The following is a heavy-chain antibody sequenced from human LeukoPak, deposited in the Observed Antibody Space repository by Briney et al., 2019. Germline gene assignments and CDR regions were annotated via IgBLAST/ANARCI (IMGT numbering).Heavy chain of an antibody. J-gene: IGHJ4*02. CDR1: GFTFSSYG. CDR2: IHFDGSTK. V-gene: IGHV3-30*02. Sequence: GGSLRLSCAASGFTFSSYGMHWVRQAPGKGLEWVAFIHFDGSTKYSGDSVQGRFTISRGNSRNILYLQMNNLRPEDTAFYYCAKDQCTRTSCDGYPGYWGEGTLVTVP. CDR3: AKDQCTRTSCDGYPGY. D-gene: IGHD2-2*01.